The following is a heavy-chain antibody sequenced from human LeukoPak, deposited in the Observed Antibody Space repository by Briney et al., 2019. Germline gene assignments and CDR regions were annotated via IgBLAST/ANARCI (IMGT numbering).Heavy chain of an antibody. D-gene: IGHD1-26*01. Sequence: PGGSLRLSCAASGFTFSSYGMHWVRQAPGKGLEWVAVISYDGSNKYYADSVKGRFTISRDNSKNTLYLQMNSLRAEDTAVYYCAKGSGWYSGCYLGSLEYFQHWGQGTLVTVSS. J-gene: IGHJ1*01. V-gene: IGHV3-30*18. CDR1: GFTFSSYG. CDR2: ISYDGSNK. CDR3: AKGSGWYSGCYLGSLEYFQH.